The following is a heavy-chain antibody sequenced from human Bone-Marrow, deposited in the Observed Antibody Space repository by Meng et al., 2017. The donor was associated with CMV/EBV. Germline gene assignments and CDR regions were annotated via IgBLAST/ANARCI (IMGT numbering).Heavy chain of an antibody. CDR1: GFTFSSYG. CDR2: IRYDGSNK. V-gene: IGHV3-30*02. D-gene: IGHD1-26*01. CDR3: ARDLPARGVCDY. J-gene: IGHJ4*02. Sequence: GESLKISCAASGFTFSSYGMHWVRQAPGKGLEWVAFIRYDGSNKYYADSVKGRFTISRDNSKNTLYLQMNSLRAEDTAVYYCARDLPARGVCDYWGQGTLVTVYS.